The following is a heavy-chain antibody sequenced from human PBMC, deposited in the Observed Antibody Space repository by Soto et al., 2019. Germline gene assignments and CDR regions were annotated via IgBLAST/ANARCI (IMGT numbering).Heavy chain of an antibody. V-gene: IGHV4-31*03. CDR1: GGSISSGGYF. Sequence: QVQLQESGPGLVKPSQTLSLTCTVSGGSISSGGYFWSWIRQPPGKGLEWIGNIFYSGTTYYNPCLKSRVTRSVDTSKNQFSLKLSSVTAGDTDVYFWAGGVLYWGQGTLVTVSS. CDR3: AGGVLY. J-gene: IGHJ4*02. CDR2: IFYSGTT. D-gene: IGHD1-1*01.